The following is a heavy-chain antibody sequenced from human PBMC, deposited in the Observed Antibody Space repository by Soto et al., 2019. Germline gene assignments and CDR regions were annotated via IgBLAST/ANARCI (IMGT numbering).Heavy chain of an antibody. J-gene: IGHJ4*02. CDR3: AKGSPSSYDLIEH. D-gene: IGHD3-16*01. CDR2: ISYDGSSK. CDR1: GFTFDWFG. Sequence: QVQLVESGGGVVQPGWSLRLSCEGSGFTFDWFGMHWVRQAPGKGLEWVAVISYDGSSKYYADSVEGRFTISRDNSKNAVHLQINSLRTEDTAVYFCAKGSPSSYDLIEHWGQGTVVAVSS. V-gene: IGHV3-30*18.